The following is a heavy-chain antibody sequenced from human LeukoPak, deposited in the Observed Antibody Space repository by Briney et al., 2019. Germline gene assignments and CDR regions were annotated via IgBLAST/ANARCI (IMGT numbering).Heavy chain of an antibody. CDR1: GFTFSSYS. CDR3: ARDFRGTVFDY. Sequence: PGGSLRLSCAASGFTFSSYSMNWVRQAPGKGLEWVSYISSSSSTIYYADSVKGRFTISRDNAKNSLYLQMNSLRAEDTAVYYCARDFRGTVFDYWGQGTLVTVSS. V-gene: IGHV3-48*01. J-gene: IGHJ4*02. CDR2: ISSSSSTI. D-gene: IGHD1-1*01.